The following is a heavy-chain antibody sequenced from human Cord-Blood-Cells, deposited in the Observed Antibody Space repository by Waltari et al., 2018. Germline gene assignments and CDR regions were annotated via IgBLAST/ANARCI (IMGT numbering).Heavy chain of an antibody. CDR3: VRGANWGPSNFDY. CDR2: INHSGST. D-gene: IGHD7-27*01. V-gene: IGHV4-34*01. J-gene: IGHJ4*02. CDR1: GGSFSGYY. Sequence: QVQLQQWGAGLLKPSETLSLTCAVYGGSFSGYYWSWIRQPPGKGLEWIGEINHSGSTNYNPSLKSRVTISVDTSKNQFSLKLSSVTAADTAVYYCVRGANWGPSNFDYWGQGTLVTVSS.